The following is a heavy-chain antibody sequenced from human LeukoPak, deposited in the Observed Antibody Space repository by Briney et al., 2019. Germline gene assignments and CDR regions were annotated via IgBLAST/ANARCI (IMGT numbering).Heavy chain of an antibody. CDR3: ARVGSSGWHFDY. CDR2: IDAGNGDT. D-gene: IGHD6-19*01. V-gene: IGHV1-3*01. CDR1: GYTFIYYA. Sequence: ASVKVSCKASGYTFIYYAMHWMRQAPGQRFEWMGWIDAGNGDTKYSQKFQGRVTISRDASASTVYMELSSLQSEDTAVYYCARVGSSGWHFDYWGQGTLVTVSS. J-gene: IGHJ4*02.